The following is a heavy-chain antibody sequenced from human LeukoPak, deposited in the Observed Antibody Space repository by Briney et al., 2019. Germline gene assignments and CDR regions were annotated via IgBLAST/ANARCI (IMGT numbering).Heavy chain of an antibody. D-gene: IGHD7-27*01. CDR2: ISYDGSNK. V-gene: IGHV3-30-3*01. CDR1: GFTFSSYA. CDR3: ARDILTGEIDY. J-gene: IGHJ4*02. Sequence: PGGSLRLSCAASGFTFSSYAMHWVRQAPGKGLEWVAVISYDGSNKYYADSVKGRFTISRDNSKNTLYLQMNSLRAEDTAVYYCARDILTGEIDYWGQGTLVTVSS.